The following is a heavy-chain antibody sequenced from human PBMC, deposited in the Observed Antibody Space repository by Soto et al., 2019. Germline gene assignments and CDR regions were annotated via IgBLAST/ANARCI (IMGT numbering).Heavy chain of an antibody. V-gene: IGHV4-59*06. D-gene: IGHD1-26*01. J-gene: IGHJ5*02. CDR2: IYYSGST. CDR3: ARVGGINWFDP. CDR1: GGSISSYY. Sequence: SETLSLTCTVSGGSISSYYWSWIRQHPGKDLEWIGYIYYSGSTYYNPSLKSRVTISVDTSKNQFSLKLSSVTAADTAVYYCARVGGINWFDPWGQGTLVTVSS.